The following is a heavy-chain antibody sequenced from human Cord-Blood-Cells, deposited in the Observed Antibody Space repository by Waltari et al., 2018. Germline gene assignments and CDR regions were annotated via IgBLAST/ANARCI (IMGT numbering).Heavy chain of an antibody. CDR3: ARDLGRGIEVYFDY. CDR1: GYTFTGYY. CDR2: LNPNSGGT. D-gene: IGHD3-16*01. V-gene: IGHV1-2*02. J-gene: IGHJ4*02. Sequence: QVQLVQSGAEVKKPGASVKVSCKASGYTFTGYYMHWVRQAPGQGLEWKGGLNPNSGGTNYAQKFQGRVTMTRDTSISTAYMELSRLRSDDTAVYYCARDLGRGIEVYFDYWGQGTLVTVSS.